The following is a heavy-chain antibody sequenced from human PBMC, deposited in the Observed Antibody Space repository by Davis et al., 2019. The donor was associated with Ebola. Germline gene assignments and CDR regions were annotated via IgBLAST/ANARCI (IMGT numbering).Heavy chain of an antibody. D-gene: IGHD1-26*01. Sequence: LRLSCTVPGGSISSGGYYWSWIRQHPGKGLEWIGYIYYSGSTYYNPSLKSRVTISVDTSKNQFSLKLSSVTAADTAVYYCARGIGSYSGWFDPWGQGTLVTVSS. J-gene: IGHJ5*02. V-gene: IGHV4-31*03. CDR3: ARGIGSYSGWFDP. CDR1: GGSISSGGYY. CDR2: IYYSGST.